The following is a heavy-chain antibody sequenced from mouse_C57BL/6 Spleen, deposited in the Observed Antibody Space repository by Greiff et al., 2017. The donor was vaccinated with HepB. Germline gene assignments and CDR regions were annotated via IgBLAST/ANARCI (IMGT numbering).Heavy chain of an antibody. D-gene: IGHD2-2*01. J-gene: IGHJ2*01. Sequence: EVQGVESGGGLVKPGGSLKLSCAASGFTFSDYGMHWVRQAPEKGLEWVAYISSGSSTIYYADTVKGRFTISRDNAKNTLFLQMTSLRSEDTAMYYCAREGRYGYVPYFDYWGQGTTLTVSS. V-gene: IGHV5-17*01. CDR3: AREGRYGYVPYFDY. CDR2: ISSGSSTI. CDR1: GFTFSDYG.